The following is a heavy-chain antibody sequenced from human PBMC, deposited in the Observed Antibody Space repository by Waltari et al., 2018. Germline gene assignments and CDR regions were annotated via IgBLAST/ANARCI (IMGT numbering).Heavy chain of an antibody. V-gene: IGHV1-8*01. CDR1: GYTFTSYD. D-gene: IGHD3-10*01. CDR2: MNPNSGNT. Sequence: QVQLVQSGAEVTKPGASVKVSCKASGYTFTSYDIHWVRQATGQGREWMGWMNPNSGNTGYAQKFQGRVTITADESTSTAYMELSRLRYEDTAVYNCARDSGSGSFYLNYFDYWGQGTLVTVSS. CDR3: ARDSGSGSFYLNYFDY. J-gene: IGHJ4*02.